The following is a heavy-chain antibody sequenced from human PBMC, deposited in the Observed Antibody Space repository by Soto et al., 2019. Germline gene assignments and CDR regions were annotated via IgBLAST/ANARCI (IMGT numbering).Heavy chain of an antibody. Sequence: PGESLKISCKGSGYSFTSYWISWVRQMPGKGLEWMGRIDPSDSYTNYSPSFQGHVTISADKSISTAYLQWSSLKASDTAMYYCARHLVYYDFWSPYYYYYYGMDVWGQGTTVTVSS. D-gene: IGHD3-3*01. V-gene: IGHV5-10-1*01. CDR1: GYSFTSYW. CDR3: ARHLVYYDFWSPYYYYYYGMDV. J-gene: IGHJ6*02. CDR2: IDPSDSYT.